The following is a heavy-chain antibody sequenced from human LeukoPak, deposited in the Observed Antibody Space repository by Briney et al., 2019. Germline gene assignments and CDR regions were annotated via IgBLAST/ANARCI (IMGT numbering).Heavy chain of an antibody. Sequence: GGSLRLSCAASGFTFSSYVMHWVRQAPGKGLEWVAFIRYDGSNKYYADSVKGRFTISRDNSKNTLYLQMNSLRAEDTAVYYCANQYYDFWSGYYEGDYWGQGTLVTVSS. CDR3: ANQYYDFWSGYYEGDY. CDR1: GFTFSSYV. V-gene: IGHV3-30*02. J-gene: IGHJ4*02. CDR2: IRYDGSNK. D-gene: IGHD3-3*01.